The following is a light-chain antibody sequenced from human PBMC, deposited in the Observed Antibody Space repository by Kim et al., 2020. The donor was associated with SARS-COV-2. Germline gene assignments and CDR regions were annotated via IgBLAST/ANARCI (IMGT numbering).Light chain of an antibody. J-gene: IGLJ1*01. CDR3: QSYDTSLGTYV. V-gene: IGLV1-40*01. CDR2: DNN. CDR1: SSNIGAGHD. Sequence: QSVLTQPPSLSGAPGQRVTISCAGSSSNIGAGHDVHWYQQLPGTAPKLLIYDNNNRPSGVPDRFSGSKSGTSASLAITGLQAEEEADYYCQSYDTSLGTYVFGTGTKVTVL.